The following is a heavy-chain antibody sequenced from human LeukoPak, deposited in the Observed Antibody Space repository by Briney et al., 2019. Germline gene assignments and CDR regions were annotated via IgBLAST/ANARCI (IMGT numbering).Heavy chain of an antibody. V-gene: IGHV1-69*01. CDR2: IIPIFGTA. J-gene: IGHJ4*02. CDR1: GGTFSSYA. CDR3: AIAYCGGDCLPFDY. Sequence: ASVKVSCKASGGTFSSYAISWVRQAPGQGLEWMGGIIPIFGTANYAQKFQGRVTITADESTSTAYMELSSLRSEDTAVYYCAIAYCGGDCLPFDYWGQGTLITVYS. D-gene: IGHD2-21*02.